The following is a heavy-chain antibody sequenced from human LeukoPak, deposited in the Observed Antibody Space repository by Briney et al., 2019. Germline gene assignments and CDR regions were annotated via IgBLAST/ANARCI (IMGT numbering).Heavy chain of an antibody. V-gene: IGHV3-23*01. CDR2: IRSSDSGT. J-gene: IGHJ3*02. CDR1: GFSFNTYP. D-gene: IGHD5-24*01. CDR3: AKDQSGGYNTDAFDI. Sequence: GGSLRLSCAASGFSFNTYPMNWVRQAPGKGLEWISNIRSSDSGTYYADSVKGRFTISRDNSKNTLYLQMNSLRAEDTAVYYCAKDQSGGYNTDAFDIWGQGTMVTVSS.